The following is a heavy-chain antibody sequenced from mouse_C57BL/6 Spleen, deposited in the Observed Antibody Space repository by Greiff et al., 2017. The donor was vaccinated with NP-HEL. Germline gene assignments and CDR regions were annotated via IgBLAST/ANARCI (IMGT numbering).Heavy chain of an antibody. J-gene: IGHJ4*01. CDR2: IYPGDGDT. V-gene: IGHV1-80*01. CDR1: GYAFSSYW. CDR3: ASSTMTPGAMDY. D-gene: IGHD2-4*01. Sequence: VQLQQSGAELVKPGASVKISCKASGYAFSSYWMNWVKQRPGKGLEWIGQIYPGDGDTNYNGKFKGKATLTADKSSSTAYMQLSSLTSEDSAVYFCASSTMTPGAMDYWGQGTSVTVSS.